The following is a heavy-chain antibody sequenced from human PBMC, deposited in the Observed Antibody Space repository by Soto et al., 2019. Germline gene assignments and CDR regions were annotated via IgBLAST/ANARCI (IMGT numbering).Heavy chain of an antibody. CDR2: IDWDGGK. CDR1: GFSLSTSGMR. V-gene: IGHV2-70*04. D-gene: IGHD6-19*01. Sequence: SGPTLVNPTHTLTLTCTVSGFSLSTSGMRVNWIRQPPGKALEWLARIDWDGGKFYSASLQTRLTIAKDTSKNQVVLTMINVDLVDTATYYCSRISYMSGWSYYFDYWGQGTLVTVSS. J-gene: IGHJ4*02. CDR3: SRISYMSGWSYYFDY.